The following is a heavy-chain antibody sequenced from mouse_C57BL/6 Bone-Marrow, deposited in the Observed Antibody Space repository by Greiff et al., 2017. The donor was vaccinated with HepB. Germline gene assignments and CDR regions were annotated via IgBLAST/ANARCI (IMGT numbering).Heavy chain of an antibody. CDR2: FHPYNDDT. Sequence: VQGVESGAELVKPGASVKMSCKASGYTFTTYPIEWMKQTHGKSLEWIGNFHPYNDDTKYNEKFKGKATLTVEKSSSTGYLELSRLTSDDSAVYYCARGDYDGFAYWGQGTLVTVSA. D-gene: IGHD2-4*01. CDR3: ARGDYDGFAY. V-gene: IGHV1-47*01. CDR1: GYTFTTYP. J-gene: IGHJ3*01.